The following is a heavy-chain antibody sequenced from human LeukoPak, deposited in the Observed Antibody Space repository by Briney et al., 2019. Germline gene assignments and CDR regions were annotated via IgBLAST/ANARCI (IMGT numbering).Heavy chain of an antibody. Sequence: SETLSLTCAVYGGSFSGNYWTWIRQPPGKGLEWIGEINHSGRTNYNPSLKSRVTISVDTSKNQFSLKLSSVTAADTAVYYCARHKGYELYWGQGTLVTVSS. V-gene: IGHV4-34*01. CDR2: INHSGRT. J-gene: IGHJ4*02. CDR3: ARHKGYELY. CDR1: GGSFSGNY. D-gene: IGHD5-12*01.